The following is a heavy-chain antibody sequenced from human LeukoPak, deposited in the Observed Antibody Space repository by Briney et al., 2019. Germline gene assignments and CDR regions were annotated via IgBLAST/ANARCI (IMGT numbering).Heavy chain of an antibody. V-gene: IGHV1-46*01. J-gene: IGHJ6*03. D-gene: IGHD6-6*01. CDR1: GYTFTSYY. CDR3: ATRTPGPIAARPDYYYYYMDV. CDR2: INPSGGST. Sequence: ASVKVSCKASGYTFTSYYMHWVRQAPGQGLEWMGIINPSGGSTSYAQKFQGRVTMTRDMSTSTVYMELSSLRSEDTAVYYCATRTPGPIAARPDYYYYYMDVWGKGTTVTVSS.